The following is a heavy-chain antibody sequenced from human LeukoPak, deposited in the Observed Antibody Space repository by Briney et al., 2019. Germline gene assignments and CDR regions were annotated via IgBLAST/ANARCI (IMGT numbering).Heavy chain of an antibody. Sequence: PGGSLRLSCAASGFTFSSYSMNWVRQAPGKGLEWVSYISSSSSTIYYADSVKGRFTISRDNAKNSLYLQMNSLRAEDTAVYYCARDGEGETCYYDSSGHAPDLWGRGTLVTVSS. CDR1: GFTFSSYS. D-gene: IGHD3-22*01. V-gene: IGHV3-48*01. CDR3: ARDGEGETCYYDSSGHAPDL. J-gene: IGHJ2*01. CDR2: ISSSSSTI.